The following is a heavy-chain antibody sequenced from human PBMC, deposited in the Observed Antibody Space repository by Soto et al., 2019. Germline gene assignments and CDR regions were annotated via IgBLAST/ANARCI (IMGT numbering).Heavy chain of an antibody. CDR1: GYIFKNYA. CDR2: IIPVFGTP. V-gene: IGHV1-69*01. D-gene: IGHD3-16*02. CDR3: ARHLYDYVWGSYRH. Sequence: QVQLVQSGPEVKETGSSVKVSCKSSGYIFKNYAVTWLRQAPGQGLEWMGGIIPVFGTPDYSQKFRGRVTITADESTSTVYMELRSLTSEDTAVYYCARHLYDYVWGSYRHWGQGTLVTVSS. J-gene: IGHJ4*02.